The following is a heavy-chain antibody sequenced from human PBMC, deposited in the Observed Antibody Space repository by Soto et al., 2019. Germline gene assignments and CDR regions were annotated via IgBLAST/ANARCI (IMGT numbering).Heavy chain of an antibody. V-gene: IGHV4-39*01. CDR2: ISYSGST. CDR3: ARHYYGSGSYLPTFDY. Sequence: KASETLSLTCTVSGGSISSTTYFWGWIRQPPGKGLEWIGSISYSGSTFYNPSLKSRVTISVETSKNQFSLKLSSMTAAVTAVYYCARHYYGSGSYLPTFDYWGQGTLVTVSS. J-gene: IGHJ4*02. D-gene: IGHD3-10*01. CDR1: GGSISSTTYF.